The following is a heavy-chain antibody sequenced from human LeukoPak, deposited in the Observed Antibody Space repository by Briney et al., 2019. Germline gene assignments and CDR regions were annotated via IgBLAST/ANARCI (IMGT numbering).Heavy chain of an antibody. V-gene: IGHV3-30*18. D-gene: IGHD2-2*01. CDR2: ISYDGSNE. J-gene: IGHJ5*02. CDR1: GFTFSSYG. CDR3: AKDSIVVVPAAPSGWFDP. Sequence: GGSLRLSCAASGFTFSSYGMHWVRQAPGKGLEWEAVISYDGSNEYYVDSVKGRFTISRDNSKNTLYLQMNGLRAEDTAVYYCAKDSIVVVPAAPSGWFDPWGQGTLVTVSS.